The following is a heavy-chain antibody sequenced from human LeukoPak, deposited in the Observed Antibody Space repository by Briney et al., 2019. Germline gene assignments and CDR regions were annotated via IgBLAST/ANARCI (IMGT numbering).Heavy chain of an antibody. Sequence: ASVKVSCKASGYTFTSYGISWVRRAPGQGLEWMGWISAYNGNTNYAQKLQGRVTMTTDTSTSTAYMELRSLRSDDTAVYYCARYLGHYYYYYMDVWGKGTTVTVSS. CDR1: GYTFTSYG. J-gene: IGHJ6*03. D-gene: IGHD2/OR15-2a*01. V-gene: IGHV1-18*01. CDR2: ISAYNGNT. CDR3: ARYLGHYYYYYMDV.